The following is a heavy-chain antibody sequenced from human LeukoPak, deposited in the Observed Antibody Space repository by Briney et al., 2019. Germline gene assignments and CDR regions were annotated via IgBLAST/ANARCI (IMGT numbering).Heavy chain of an antibody. D-gene: IGHD6-13*01. V-gene: IGHV1-46*01. CDR2: INPSGGST. CDR3: AREIGIAAAATGDY. Sequence: ASVKVSCKASGYTFTSYYMHWVREAPGQGREGLGIINPSGGSTSYAQKFQGRVTMTRDTSTTTVYMELSSLRSEATAVYYFAREIGIAAAATGDYWGQGTLVTVSS. J-gene: IGHJ4*02. CDR1: GYTFTSYY.